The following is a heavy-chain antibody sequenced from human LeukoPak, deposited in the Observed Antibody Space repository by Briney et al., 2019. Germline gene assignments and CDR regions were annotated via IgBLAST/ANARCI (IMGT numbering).Heavy chain of an antibody. CDR3: ARKDGDF. V-gene: IGHV4-4*07. Sequence: SETLSLTCTVSGVSISAFFWTWIRQPAGKGLEWIGRIYTSGTVSSNLSLESRLTMSLDTSKNQISLRLSSVTAADTGVYYCARKDGDFWGQGALVTVSS. CDR1: GVSISAFF. J-gene: IGHJ4*02. CDR2: IYTSGTV.